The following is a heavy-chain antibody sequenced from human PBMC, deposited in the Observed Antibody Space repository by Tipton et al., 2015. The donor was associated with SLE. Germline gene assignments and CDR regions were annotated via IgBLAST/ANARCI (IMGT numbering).Heavy chain of an antibody. CDR3: ARGRSSTMYGLDI. CDR2: IYTSGSP. Sequence: TLSLTCTVSGGSISTSSHFWTWIRQPAGQGLEWIGHIYTSGSPDYNPSLKSRVAISLDKSQNQFSLNLFSVTAADTAVYYCARGRSSTMYGLDIWGQGTAVSVSS. J-gene: IGHJ6*02. CDR1: GGSISTSSHF. D-gene: IGHD2-2*01. V-gene: IGHV4-61*09.